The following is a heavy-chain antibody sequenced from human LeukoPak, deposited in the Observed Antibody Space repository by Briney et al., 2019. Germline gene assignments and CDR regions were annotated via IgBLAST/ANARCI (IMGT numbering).Heavy chain of an antibody. Sequence: GESLKISCKGSGYSFSSYWIGWVRPMPGKGLEWMGIIYPGDSDTTYSPSFQGQVTISADKSISTAYLQWSSLEASDTAMYFCARSGYDYFYYYAMDIWGKGTTVTVSS. V-gene: IGHV5-51*01. CDR2: IYPGDSDT. D-gene: IGHD5-12*01. J-gene: IGHJ6*04. CDR3: ARSGYDYFYYYAMDI. CDR1: GYSFSSYW.